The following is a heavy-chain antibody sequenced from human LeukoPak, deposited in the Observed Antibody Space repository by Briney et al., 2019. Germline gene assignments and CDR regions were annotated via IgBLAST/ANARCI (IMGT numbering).Heavy chain of an antibody. D-gene: IGHD6-19*01. CDR3: AKAQQFSSGCHDY. CDR1: EFTFGSYA. Sequence: PGGSLRLSCAASEFTFGSYAMTWFGKAPGKGLEWVSATIAGGRGTYYAGSVKGRFTIPRDNSKNTLYLEVNGLRAEDTPVYYCAKAQQFSSGCHDYWGQGTLVTVSS. J-gene: IGHJ4*02. V-gene: IGHV3-23*01. CDR2: TIAGGRGT.